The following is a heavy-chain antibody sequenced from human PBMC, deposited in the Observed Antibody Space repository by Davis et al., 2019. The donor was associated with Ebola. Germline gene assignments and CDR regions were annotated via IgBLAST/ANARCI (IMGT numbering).Heavy chain of an antibody. CDR2: VILKSGAT. V-gene: IGHV1-2*06. D-gene: IGHD4-11*01. CDR3: ARGHNYAHEY. CDR1: GYTFVTYG. J-gene: IGHJ4*02. Sequence: ASVKVSCKASGYTFVTYGINWVRQAPGRGLEWLGRVILKSGATNYAQKFQGRVTMTRDTSISTVYMELSSLRYDDTADYYCARGHNYAHEYWGQGTLVTVSS.